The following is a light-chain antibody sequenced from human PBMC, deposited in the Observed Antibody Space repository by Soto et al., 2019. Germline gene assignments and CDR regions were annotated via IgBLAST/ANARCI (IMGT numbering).Light chain of an antibody. CDR3: QQYGSSPLVT. J-gene: IGKJ5*01. V-gene: IGKV3-20*01. CDR2: AAS. Sequence: EIVLTQSPGTLSLSPGERATLSCRASQSVSSSQLGWYQQEPGQAPRLLVYAASTRATGIPDRFSGSGSGTDFTLTISRLEPEDFAVYYCQQYGSSPLVTFGQGTRLEIK. CDR1: QSVSSSQ.